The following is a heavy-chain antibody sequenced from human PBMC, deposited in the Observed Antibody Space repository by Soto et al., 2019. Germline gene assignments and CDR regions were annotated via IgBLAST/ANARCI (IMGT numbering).Heavy chain of an antibody. V-gene: IGHV4-31*03. Sequence: SETLSLTCTVSGGSINSGGYYWSWIRQVPGKGLEWIGFIYYSGSTYYNPSLKSRLTISLDTSRDQFSLKLSSVTAADTAVYYCASFGETDYYGMDVWGQGTTVTVSS. CDR2: IYYSGST. D-gene: IGHD3-16*01. CDR3: ASFGETDYYGMDV. CDR1: GGSINSGGYY. J-gene: IGHJ6*02.